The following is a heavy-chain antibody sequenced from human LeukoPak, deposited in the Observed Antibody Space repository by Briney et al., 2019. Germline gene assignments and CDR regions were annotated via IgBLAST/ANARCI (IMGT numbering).Heavy chain of an antibody. Sequence: GGSLRLSCAVSGFTVSSNYMNWVRQAPGKGLEWVSVIYRGGITYYADSVKGRFTISRDNSKKTLYLQMNSLRAEDTAVYYCARLNSDDTLFDYWGQGTLVTVSS. J-gene: IGHJ4*02. D-gene: IGHD4-23*01. CDR3: ARLNSDDTLFDY. CDR2: IYRGGIT. CDR1: GFTVSSNY. V-gene: IGHV3-53*01.